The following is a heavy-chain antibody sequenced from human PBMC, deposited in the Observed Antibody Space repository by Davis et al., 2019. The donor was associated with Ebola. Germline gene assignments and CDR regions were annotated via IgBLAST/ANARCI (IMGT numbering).Heavy chain of an antibody. CDR3: ARSILRLGELSLWFDDY. J-gene: IGHJ4*02. CDR1: GYTFTGYY. Sequence: ASVKVSCKASGYTFTGYYMHWVRQAPGQGLEWMGIINPSGGSTSYAQKFQGRVTMTRDTSTSTVYMELSSLRSEDTAVYYCARSILRLGELSLWFDDYWGQGTLVTVSS. V-gene: IGHV1-46*01. CDR2: INPSGGST. D-gene: IGHD3-16*02.